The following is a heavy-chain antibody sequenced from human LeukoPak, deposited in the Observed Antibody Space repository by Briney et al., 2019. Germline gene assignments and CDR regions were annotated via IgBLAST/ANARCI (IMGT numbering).Heavy chain of an antibody. Sequence: PSETLSLTCTVSGHSIINSYYWGWIRQPPGKGLEWIGSIYTSGSTNYNPSLKSRVTISVDTSKNQFSLKLSSMTAADTAVYYCARQGSSSLNWFDPWGQGTLVTVSS. CDR2: IYTSGST. CDR3: ARQGSSSLNWFDP. J-gene: IGHJ5*02. V-gene: IGHV4-38-2*02. CDR1: GHSIINSYY. D-gene: IGHD6-13*01.